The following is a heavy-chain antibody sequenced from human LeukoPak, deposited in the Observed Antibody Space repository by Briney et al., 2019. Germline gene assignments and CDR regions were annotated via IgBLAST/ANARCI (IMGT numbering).Heavy chain of an antibody. V-gene: IGHV1-69*13. CDR3: ARGQINYYGSGSYYNYYYMDV. CDR1: GGTFTSYA. Sequence: SVKVSCKASGGTFTSYAISRLRQAPGQGLEWMGGIIPLFGRANYAQTFQGRVTNTADESTTKDYMELSSLRSEDTAVYYCARGQINYYGSGSYYNYYYMDVWGKGTTVTVSS. D-gene: IGHD3-10*01. CDR2: IIPLFGRA. J-gene: IGHJ6*03.